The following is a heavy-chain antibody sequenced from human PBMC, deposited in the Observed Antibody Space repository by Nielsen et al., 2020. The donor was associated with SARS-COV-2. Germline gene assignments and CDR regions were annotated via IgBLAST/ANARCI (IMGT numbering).Heavy chain of an antibody. D-gene: IGHD3-9*01. V-gene: IGHV3-66*01. CDR2: IYRDGST. CDR1: GFTFSAYY. J-gene: IGHJ6*02. CDR3: ARDAPYYDSLTGYSVDYGFDV. Sequence: GESLKISCAASGFTFSAYYMSWVRQAPGKGLEWVSGIYRDGSTFYADSVKGRFTISRDNSKNTLYLQMSSLRAEDTAVYYCARDAPYYDSLTGYSVDYGFDVWGHGTTVTVSS.